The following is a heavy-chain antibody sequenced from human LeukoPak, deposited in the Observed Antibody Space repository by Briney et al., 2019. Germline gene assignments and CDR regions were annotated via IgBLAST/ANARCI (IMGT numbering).Heavy chain of an antibody. Sequence: GGSLRLSCAASGFTFSSYGMHWVRQAPGKGLEWVAVISYDGSNKYYADSVKGRFTISRDNSKNTLYLQMNSLRAEDTAVYYCAKLLYDSSGSSFDYWGQGTLVTVSS. CDR1: GFTFSSYG. CDR2: ISYDGSNK. J-gene: IGHJ4*02. D-gene: IGHD3-22*01. V-gene: IGHV3-30*18. CDR3: AKLLYDSSGSSFDY.